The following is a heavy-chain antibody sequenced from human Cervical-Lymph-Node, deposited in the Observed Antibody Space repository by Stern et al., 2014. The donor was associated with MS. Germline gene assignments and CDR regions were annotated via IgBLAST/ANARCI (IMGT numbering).Heavy chain of an antibody. J-gene: IGHJ4*02. Sequence: QVQLVQSGGGVVQPGRSLRLSCAASGFTFSSYAMHWVRQAPGKGLEWVAVISYDGSNKYYADSGKGRFTISRDNSKNTLYLQMNSLRAEDTAVYYCARVYGCCHPIDGYWGQGTLVTVSS. CDR1: GFTFSSYA. CDR3: ARVYGCCHPIDGY. D-gene: IGHD2-15*01. CDR2: ISYDGSNK. V-gene: IGHV3-30*04.